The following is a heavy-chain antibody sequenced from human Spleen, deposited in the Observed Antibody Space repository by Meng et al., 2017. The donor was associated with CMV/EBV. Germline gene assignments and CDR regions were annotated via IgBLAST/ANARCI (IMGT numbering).Heavy chain of an antibody. J-gene: IGHJ4*02. V-gene: IGHV1-3*02. CDR2: SNAGNGNT. D-gene: IGHD1-26*01. Sequence: ASVKVSCKASGYTFTSYAMHWVRQAPGQRLEWMGWSNAGNGNTKYSQEFQGRVTITTDTSTRAVYMELRNLRSDDTAVYYCARDWKRVGAMDNFDYWGQGTLVTVSS. CDR1: GYTFTSYA. CDR3: ARDWKRVGAMDNFDY.